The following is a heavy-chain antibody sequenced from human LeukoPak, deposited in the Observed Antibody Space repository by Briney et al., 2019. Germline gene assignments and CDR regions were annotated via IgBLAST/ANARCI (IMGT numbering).Heavy chain of an antibody. CDR1: GYTFTGYY. CDR2: INPNSGGT. V-gene: IGHV1-2*02. J-gene: IGHJ4*02. Sequence: GASVKVSCKASGYTFTGYYMHWVRQAPGQGLEWMGWINPNSGGTNYAQKFQGRVTMTRDTSISTAYMELSRLRSDDTAVYYCARVKPRYYYDSSGPPDYWGQGTLVTVSS. D-gene: IGHD3-22*01. CDR3: ARVKPRYYYDSSGPPDY.